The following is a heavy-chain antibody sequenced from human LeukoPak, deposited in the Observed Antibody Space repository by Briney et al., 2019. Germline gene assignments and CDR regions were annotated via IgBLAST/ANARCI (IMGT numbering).Heavy chain of an antibody. Sequence: SETLSLTCTVSGGSISSSSYYWGWIRQPPGKGLEWIGSIYYSGSTYYNPSLKSRVTISVDTSKNQFSLKLSSVTAADTAVYYCASSGYSYGPPTFYWGQGTLVTVSS. CDR3: ASSGYSYGPPTFY. J-gene: IGHJ4*02. D-gene: IGHD5-18*01. CDR1: GGSISSSSYY. V-gene: IGHV4-39*07. CDR2: IYYSGST.